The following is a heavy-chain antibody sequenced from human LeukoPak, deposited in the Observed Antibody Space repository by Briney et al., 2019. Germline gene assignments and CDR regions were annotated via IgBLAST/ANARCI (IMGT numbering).Heavy chain of an antibody. J-gene: IGHJ6*04. CDR2: INSDGSIT. Sequence: GGSLRLSCAASGFTFSSYWMHWVRQAPGKGLVWVSRINSDGSITSYADSVKGRFTISRDNAKNTLYLQMNSLRAEDTAVYYCARATTVTTWLDVWGKGTTVTISS. D-gene: IGHD4-17*01. V-gene: IGHV3-74*01. CDR3: ARATTVTTWLDV. CDR1: GFTFSSYW.